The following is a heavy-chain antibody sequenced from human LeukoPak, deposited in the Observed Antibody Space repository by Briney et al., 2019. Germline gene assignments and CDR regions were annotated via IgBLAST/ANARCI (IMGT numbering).Heavy chain of an antibody. V-gene: IGHV5-51*01. CDR2: IYPDDSDT. D-gene: IGHD2-2*01. CDR1: GYQFTGFW. CDR3: VRGYCSTARCSNFDH. Sequence: GESLKISCKASGYQFTGFWIGWVSQTPGKGLEWMGIIYPDDSDTRYRPSFQGQVTISADPSTSTAYLQWSSLKASDTAMYFCVRGYCSTARCSNFDHWGPGTLVTVSS. J-gene: IGHJ4*02.